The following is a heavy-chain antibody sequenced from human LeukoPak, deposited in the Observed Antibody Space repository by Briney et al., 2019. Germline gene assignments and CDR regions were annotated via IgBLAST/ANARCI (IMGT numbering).Heavy chain of an antibody. CDR2: IYYSGST. V-gene: IGHV4-31*03. CDR1: GGSISSGGYY. CDR3: ARNAYTLPPDY. D-gene: IGHD4-11*01. Sequence: SETLSLTCTVSGGSISSGGYYWSWIRQHPGKGLEWIGYIYYSGSTYYNPSLKSRVTISVDTSKNQFSLKLSSVTAADTAVYYCARNAYTLPPDYWGQGTLVTVSS. J-gene: IGHJ4*02.